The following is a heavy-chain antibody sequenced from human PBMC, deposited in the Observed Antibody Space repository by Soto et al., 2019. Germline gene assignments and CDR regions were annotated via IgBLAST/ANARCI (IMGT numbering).Heavy chain of an antibody. D-gene: IGHD6-19*01. CDR2: ISHSGST. Sequence: SETLWLPCAVYGGSLSGYYWSWIRQPPGKGLEWLGVISHSGSTNDNPSLKSRVTRTVATASHQFSLKWASVTAADTAPSPCARHGGASAWSPYSWFESWGRGTLVTLAS. J-gene: IGHJ5*01. V-gene: IGHV4-34*01. CDR1: GGSLSGYY. CDR3: ARHGGASAWSPYSWFES.